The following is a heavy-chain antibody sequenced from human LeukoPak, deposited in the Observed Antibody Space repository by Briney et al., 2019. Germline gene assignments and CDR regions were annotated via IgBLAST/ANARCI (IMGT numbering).Heavy chain of an antibody. CDR2: INRDGSTT. CDR3: AGDKKSGESSEIDY. J-gene: IGHJ4*02. Sequence: PGGSLRLSCAASGFTFSNYWVHWVRQAPGEGLVWVSRINRDGSTTKYADSVKGRFTVSRDNAKNTLDLQMNSLRAEDTAVYYCAGDKKSGESSEIDYWGQGTLVTVSS. V-gene: IGHV3-74*03. CDR1: GFTFSNYW. D-gene: IGHD3-10*01.